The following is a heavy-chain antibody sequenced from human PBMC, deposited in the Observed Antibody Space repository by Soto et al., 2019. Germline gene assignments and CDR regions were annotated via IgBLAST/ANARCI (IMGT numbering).Heavy chain of an antibody. CDR3: AVTTVTTYYYYGMDV. J-gene: IGHJ6*02. CDR2: IYYSGST. D-gene: IGHD4-17*01. Sequence: SETLSLTCTVSGGSISSSSYYWGWIRQPPGKGLEWIGSIYYSGSTHYNPSLKSRVTISVDTSKNQFSLKLSSVTAADTAVYYCAVTTVTTYYYYGMDVWGQGTTVTVSS. CDR1: GGSISSSSYY. V-gene: IGHV4-39*01.